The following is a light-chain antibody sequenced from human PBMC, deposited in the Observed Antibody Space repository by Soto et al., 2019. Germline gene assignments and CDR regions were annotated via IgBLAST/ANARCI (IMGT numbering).Light chain of an antibody. J-gene: IGKJ4*01. V-gene: IGKV3-20*01. CDR2: GAS. CDR1: QSVSSSY. CDR3: QQYGSSPLT. Sequence: EIVLTQSPGTLSLSPGERATLSCRASQSVSSSYLAWYQQKPGQAPRLLFYGASSRATGIPDRFSGSGSGTAFTLTIRRLEPEDFAVYYCQQYGSSPLTFGGGTKVEIK.